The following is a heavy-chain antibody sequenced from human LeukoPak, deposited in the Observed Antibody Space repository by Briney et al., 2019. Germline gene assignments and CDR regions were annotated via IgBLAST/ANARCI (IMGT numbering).Heavy chain of an antibody. CDR2: MNPNSGNT. D-gene: IGHD3-22*01. Sequence: ASVKVSCKASGYTFTNYDINWVRQATGQGLEWMGWMNPNSGNTGYAQKLQGRVTMTRNTSIRTAYMELNSLTSEDTAVYYCASYTSHTGGYYYREDAFDVWGQGTMVTVSS. CDR3: ASYTSHTGGYYYREDAFDV. CDR1: GYTFTNYD. V-gene: IGHV1-8*01. J-gene: IGHJ3*01.